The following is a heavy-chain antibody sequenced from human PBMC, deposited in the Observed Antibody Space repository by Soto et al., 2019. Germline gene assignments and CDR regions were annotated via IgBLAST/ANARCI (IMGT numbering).Heavy chain of an antibody. CDR1: GGTFSSYA. J-gene: IGHJ4*02. Sequence: QVQLVQSGAEVKKPGSSVKVSCKASGGTFSSYAISWVRQAPGQGLEWMGGIIPIFGTANYAQKFQGRVTITSDESTRTAYMELSSLRSEDTAVYYCARDRPPGPRTYSSGSYYFDYWGQGTLVTVSS. D-gene: IGHD6-19*01. CDR3: ARDRPPGPRTYSSGSYYFDY. CDR2: IIPIFGTA. V-gene: IGHV1-69*01.